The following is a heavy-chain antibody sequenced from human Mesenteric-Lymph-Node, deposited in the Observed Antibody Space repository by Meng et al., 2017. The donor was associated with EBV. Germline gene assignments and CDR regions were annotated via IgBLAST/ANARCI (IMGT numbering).Heavy chain of an antibody. CDR1: GGSISSYA. D-gene: IGHD6-19*01. J-gene: IGHJ4*02. V-gene: IGHV1-69*01. Sequence: HLVQSGAEVKKAGSSVKVSCKASGGSISSYAISWVRQAPGQGLDWMGAIIPIFSTTMYAQRFQGRVAITADESTSTAYMELNSLRFEDTAVYYCARTNPWLASEYWGQGTLVTVSS. CDR2: IIPIFSTT. CDR3: ARTNPWLASEY.